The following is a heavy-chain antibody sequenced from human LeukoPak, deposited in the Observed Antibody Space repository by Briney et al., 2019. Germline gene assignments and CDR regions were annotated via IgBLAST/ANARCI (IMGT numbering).Heavy chain of an antibody. CDR1: GGSISSGSYY. D-gene: IGHD1-26*01. J-gene: IGHJ3*02. CDR3: ASVSGLLKTLNAFDI. V-gene: IGHV4-61*02. CDR2: IYTSGST. Sequence: PSETLSLTCTVSGGSISSGSYYWSWIRQPAGRGLEWIGRIYTSGSTNYNPSLKSRVTISVDTSKNQFSLKLSSVTAADTAVYYCASVSGLLKTLNAFDIWGQGTMVTVSS.